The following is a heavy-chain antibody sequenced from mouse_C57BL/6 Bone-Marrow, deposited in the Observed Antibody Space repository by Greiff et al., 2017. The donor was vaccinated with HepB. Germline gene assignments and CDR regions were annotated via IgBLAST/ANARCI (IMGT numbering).Heavy chain of an antibody. CDR2: INPSSGYT. J-gene: IGHJ3*01. Sequence: QVQLQQSGAELARPGASVKMSCKASGYTFTSYTMHWVKQRPGQGLEWIGYINPSSGYTKYNQKFKDKATLTADKASSTAYMQLSSLASEDDAVYYCARSAVYYGSSPFAYWGQGTLVTVSA. V-gene: IGHV1-4*01. D-gene: IGHD1-1*01. CDR3: ARSAVYYGSSPFAY. CDR1: GYTFTSYT.